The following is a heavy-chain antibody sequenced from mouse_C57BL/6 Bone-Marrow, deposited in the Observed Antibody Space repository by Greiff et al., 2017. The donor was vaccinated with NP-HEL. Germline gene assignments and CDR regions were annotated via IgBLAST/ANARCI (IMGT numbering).Heavy chain of an antibody. CDR1: GFTFTDYY. CDR2: IRNKANGYTT. CDR3: ARYMPSLLRRYPYYYAMDY. Sequence: EVQLVESGGGLVQPGGSLSLSCAASGFTFTDYYMSWVRQPPGKALEWLGFIRNKANGYTTEYSASVKGRFTISRANSQSILYLQMNALRAEDSATYYCARYMPSLLRRYPYYYAMDYWGQGTSVTVSS. D-gene: IGHD1-1*01. J-gene: IGHJ4*01. V-gene: IGHV7-3*01.